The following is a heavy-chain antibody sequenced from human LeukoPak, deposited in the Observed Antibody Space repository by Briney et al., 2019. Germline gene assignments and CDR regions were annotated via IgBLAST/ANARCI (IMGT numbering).Heavy chain of an antibody. CDR3: AKHPRLVRYFDS. D-gene: IGHD6-6*01. J-gene: IGHJ4*02. CDR2: LSGTGEIT. V-gene: IGHV3-23*01. Sequence: PGGSLRLSCAASGFTFSSYSMSWVGHAPGKGWEGFSTLSGTGEITYYAASVKGRFTISRDNSKNALYLQMTSLRAEDTARYYCAKHPRLVRYFDSWGQGTLVTVSS. CDR1: GFTFSSYS.